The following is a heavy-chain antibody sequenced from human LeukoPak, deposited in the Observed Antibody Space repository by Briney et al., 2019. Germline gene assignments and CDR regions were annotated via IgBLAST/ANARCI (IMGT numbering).Heavy chain of an antibody. J-gene: IGHJ6*03. CDR1: GFTFSSYA. CDR3: ARRQLVSYYYYMDV. D-gene: IGHD6-6*01. Sequence: GGSLRLSCAASGFTFSSYAMNWVRQAPGKGLEWVGFIRSRAYAATTEYAASVKGRFTISRDDSRSIAYLQMSSLKIEDTAVYYCARRQLVSYYYYMDVWGKGTTVTVSS. V-gene: IGHV3-49*04. CDR2: IRSRAYAATT.